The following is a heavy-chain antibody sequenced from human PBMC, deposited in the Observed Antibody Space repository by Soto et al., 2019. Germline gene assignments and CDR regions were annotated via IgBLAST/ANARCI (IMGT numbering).Heavy chain of an antibody. D-gene: IGHD3-10*01. CDR3: ARDSGSGSYSYNWFDP. CDR1: GGSISSYY. Sequence: SETLSLTCTVSGGSISSYYWSWIRQPPGKGLEWIGYIYYSGSTNYNPSLKSRVTISVDTSKNQFSLKLSSVTAADTAVYYCARDSGSGSYSYNWFDPWGQGTMVTVYS. J-gene: IGHJ5*02. V-gene: IGHV4-59*01. CDR2: IYYSGST.